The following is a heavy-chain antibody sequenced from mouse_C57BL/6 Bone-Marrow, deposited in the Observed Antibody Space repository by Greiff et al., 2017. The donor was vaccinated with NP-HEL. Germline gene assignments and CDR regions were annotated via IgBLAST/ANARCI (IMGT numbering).Heavy chain of an antibody. J-gene: IGHJ1*03. CDR1: GFSLTSYG. V-gene: IGHV2-6-1*01. CDR2: IWSDGST. Sequence: VKLEESGPGLVAPSQSLSITCTVSGFSLTSYGVHWVRQPPGKGLEWLVVIWSDGSTTYNSALKSRLSISKDNSKSQVFLKMNSLQTDDTAMYYCARQDYGSSYWYFDVWGTGTTVTVSS. D-gene: IGHD1-1*01. CDR3: ARQDYGSSYWYFDV.